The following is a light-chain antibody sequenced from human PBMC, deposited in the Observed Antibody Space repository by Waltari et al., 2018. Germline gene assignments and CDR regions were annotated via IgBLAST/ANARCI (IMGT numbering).Light chain of an antibody. CDR2: EDS. J-gene: IGLJ2*01. CDR3: QTWTSSGVV. Sequence: SFELTQAPSVSVSPGQTASVTCSGDKLGDKYVCWYQQKPGTSPVLLIYEDSERPSGIPGRFSGSNSGNTATLTISATQAMDEADYYCQTWTSSGVVFGGGTKLTVL. V-gene: IGLV3-1*01. CDR1: KLGDKY.